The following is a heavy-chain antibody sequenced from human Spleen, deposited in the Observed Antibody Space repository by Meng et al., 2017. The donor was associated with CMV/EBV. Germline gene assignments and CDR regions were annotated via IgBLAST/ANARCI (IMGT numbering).Heavy chain of an antibody. Sequence: GSLRLSCAVYGGSFSGYYWSWIRQPPGKGLEWIGYIYYSGSTNYNPSLKSRVTISADTSKNQFSLKLSSVTAADTAVYYCAREYCSSSTCRFDYWGQETLVTVSS. CDR1: GGSFSGYY. CDR2: IYYSGST. CDR3: AREYCSSSTCRFDY. D-gene: IGHD2-2*01. V-gene: IGHV4-59*01. J-gene: IGHJ4*02.